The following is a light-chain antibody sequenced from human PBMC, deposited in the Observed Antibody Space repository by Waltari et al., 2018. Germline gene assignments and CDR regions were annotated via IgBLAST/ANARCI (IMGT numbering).Light chain of an antibody. Sequence: QSALTQPASVSGTPAQSITIPCTGTNSDYGNYNLVSWYQHHPGEAPKLMICEVIKRPSGVSNRFSGSKSGNTASLTISGLQAEDEADYYCCSYAGSGTYVFGTGTKVTVL. J-gene: IGLJ1*01. V-gene: IGLV2-23*02. CDR1: NSDYGNYNL. CDR3: CSYAGSGTYV. CDR2: EVI.